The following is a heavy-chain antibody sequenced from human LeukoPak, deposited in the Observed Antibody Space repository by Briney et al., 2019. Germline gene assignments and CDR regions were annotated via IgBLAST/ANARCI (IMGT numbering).Heavy chain of an antibody. CDR1: GFTFSNYA. J-gene: IGHJ4*02. D-gene: IGHD1-26*01. V-gene: IGHV3-23*01. CDR3: AKDLAGSGSYSFDY. Sequence: PGGSLRLSCAASGFTFSNYAMNWVRQAPGRGLEWVSAISGSGGSTYYADSVKGRFTISRDNSKNTLYLQMNSLRAEDTAVYYCAKDLAGSGSYSFDYWGPGTLVTVSS. CDR2: ISGSGGST.